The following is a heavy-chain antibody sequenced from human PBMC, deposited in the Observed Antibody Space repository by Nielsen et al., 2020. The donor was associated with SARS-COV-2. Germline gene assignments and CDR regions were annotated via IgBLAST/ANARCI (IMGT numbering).Heavy chain of an antibody. J-gene: IGHJ6*02. CDR3: ARVMTDYAWGSWGTYYYNAMDV. Sequence: GESLIISCAASGFIFSCYIMIWVRQAPGKGLGWVSSVRSSVGYRYYADSVKGRFTISRDNAKNSLYLQMNSLRAEDTAVYFCARVMTDYAWGSWGTYYYNAMDVRGQGTTVTVSS. CDR2: VRSSVGYR. V-gene: IGHV3-21*01. CDR1: GFIFSCYI. D-gene: IGHD3-16*01.